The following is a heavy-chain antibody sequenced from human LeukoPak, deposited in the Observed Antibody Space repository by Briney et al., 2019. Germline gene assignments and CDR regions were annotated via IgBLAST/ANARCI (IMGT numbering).Heavy chain of an antibody. J-gene: IGHJ4*02. CDR1: GFTFSNFA. D-gene: IGHD6-13*01. CDR2: ISYDGSNK. V-gene: IGHV3-30-3*01. Sequence: PGRSLRLSCATSGFTFSNFAMHWVRQVPGKGLEWVAVISYDGSNKYYADSVKGRFTISRDNSKNTLYLQMNSLRAEDTAVYYCARGLGSSWYYFDYWGQGTLVTVSS. CDR3: ARGLGSSWYYFDY.